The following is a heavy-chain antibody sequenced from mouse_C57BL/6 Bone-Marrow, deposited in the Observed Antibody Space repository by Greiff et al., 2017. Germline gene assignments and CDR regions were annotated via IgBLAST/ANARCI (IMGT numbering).Heavy chain of an antibody. D-gene: IGHD2-5*01. Sequence: VQLQQPGAELVKPGASVKMSCKASGYTFTSYWITWVKQRPGQGLEWIGDIYPGSGSTNYNEKFKSKATLTVDTSSSTAYMQLSSLTSEDSAVYYCAGYSNFTLYYFDYWGQGTTLTVSS. CDR1: GYTFTSYW. J-gene: IGHJ2*01. CDR3: AGYSNFTLYYFDY. V-gene: IGHV1-55*01. CDR2: IYPGSGST.